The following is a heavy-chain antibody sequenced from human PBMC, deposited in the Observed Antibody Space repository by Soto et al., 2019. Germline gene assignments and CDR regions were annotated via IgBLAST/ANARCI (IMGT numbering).Heavy chain of an antibody. Sequence: ASVKVSCKASGYTFSGYRMHWVRQAPGQGLEWMGIINPSGGATTYAQKFQGRVTMTRDTSTSTVYMDLSSLTSEDTAVYYCARDGPHRWIDYWGQGTLVTVSS. V-gene: IGHV1-46*01. CDR1: GYTFSGYR. CDR3: ARDGPHRWIDY. J-gene: IGHJ4*02. CDR2: INPSGGAT.